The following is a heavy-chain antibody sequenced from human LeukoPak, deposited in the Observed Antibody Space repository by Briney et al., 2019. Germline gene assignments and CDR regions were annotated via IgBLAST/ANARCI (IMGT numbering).Heavy chain of an antibody. CDR2: IYSSGST. CDR3: ATYSTGFDI. J-gene: IGHJ3*02. V-gene: IGHV4-59*12. D-gene: IGHD6-19*01. Sequence: SETLSLTCTVSGGSISSYYWSWIRQPPGKGLEWIGYIYSSGSTTYNPSLRSRVTISVDTSKNQFSLKLSSVTAADTAVYYCATYSTGFDIWGQGTVVTISS. CDR1: GGSISSYY.